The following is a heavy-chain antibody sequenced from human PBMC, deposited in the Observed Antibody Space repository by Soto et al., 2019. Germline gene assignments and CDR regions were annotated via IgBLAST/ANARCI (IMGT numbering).Heavy chain of an antibody. CDR2: INHSGST. CDR3: ARGPVRSGYSSGRRYPYDY. Sequence: SETLSLTCAVYGGSFSGYYWSWIRQPPGKGLVWIGEINHSGSTNYNPSLKSRVTISVDTSKNQFSLKLSSVTAADTAVYYCARGPVRSGYSSGRRYPYDYWGQGTLVTVSS. V-gene: IGHV4-34*01. D-gene: IGHD6-19*01. CDR1: GGSFSGYY. J-gene: IGHJ4*02.